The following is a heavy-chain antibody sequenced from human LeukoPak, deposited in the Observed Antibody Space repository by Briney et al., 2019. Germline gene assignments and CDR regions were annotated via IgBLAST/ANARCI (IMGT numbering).Heavy chain of an antibody. J-gene: IGHJ6*02. CDR2: ISAYNGNT. CDR3: ARAPLLWFGELNYGMDV. Sequence: ASVKVSCKASGYTFTSYGISWVRQAPGQGLEWMGWISAYNGNTNYAQKLQGRVTMTTDTSTSTAYMELSSLRSEDTAVYYCARAPLLWFGELNYGMDVWGQGTTVTVSS. V-gene: IGHV1-18*01. CDR1: GYTFTSYG. D-gene: IGHD3-10*01.